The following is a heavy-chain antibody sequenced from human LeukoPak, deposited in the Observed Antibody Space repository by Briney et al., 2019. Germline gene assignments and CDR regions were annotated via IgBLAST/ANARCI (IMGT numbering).Heavy chain of an antibody. CDR2: INHSGST. V-gene: IGHV4-34*01. Sequence: SETLSLTCAVYGGSFSGYYWSWIRQPPGKGLEWIGEINHSGSTNYNPSLKSRVTISVDTSKNQSSLKLSSVTAADTAVYYCARGVGATEFDPWGQGTLVTVSS. D-gene: IGHD1-26*01. CDR1: GGSFSGYY. J-gene: IGHJ5*02. CDR3: ARGVGATEFDP.